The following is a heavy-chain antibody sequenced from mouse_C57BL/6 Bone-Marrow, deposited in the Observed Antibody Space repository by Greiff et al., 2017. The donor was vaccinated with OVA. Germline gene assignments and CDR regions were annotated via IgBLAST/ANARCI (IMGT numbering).Heavy chain of an antibody. CDR2: ISRGSSTI. CDR3: GRGWLRTSFDN. Sequence: EVQLQQSGGGLVKPGGSLKLSCAASGFTFSDYGMHWVRQAPEKGLEWVAYISRGSSTIYYADTVKGRFTISRDNAKNTLFLQMSSLRAEDAAMYYCGRGWLRTSFDNWGRGTTLTVSS. V-gene: IGHV5-17*01. D-gene: IGHD1-1*02. J-gene: IGHJ2*01. CDR1: GFTFSDYG.